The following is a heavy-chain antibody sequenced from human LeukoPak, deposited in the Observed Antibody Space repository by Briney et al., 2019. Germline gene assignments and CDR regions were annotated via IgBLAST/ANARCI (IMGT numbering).Heavy chain of an antibody. J-gene: IGHJ4*02. CDR3: ARTLTIFAPFDY. CDR1: GGSISSYY. Sequence: SETLSLTCTVSGGSISSYYWSWIRQPPGKGPEWIGYIYYSGSTNYNPSLKSRVTISVDTSKNQFSLKLSSVTAADTAVYYCARTLTIFAPFDYWGQGTLVTVSS. V-gene: IGHV4-59*01. CDR2: IYYSGST. D-gene: IGHD3-3*01.